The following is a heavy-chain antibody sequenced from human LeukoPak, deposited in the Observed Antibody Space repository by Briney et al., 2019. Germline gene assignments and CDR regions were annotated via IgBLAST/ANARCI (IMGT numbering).Heavy chain of an antibody. CDR3: ARDARYYFDY. V-gene: IGHV3-30*04. CDR1: GFTFSSYA. CDR2: ISYDGSNK. J-gene: IGHJ4*02. Sequence: GRSLRLSCAASGFTFSSYAMHWVRQAPGKGLEWVAVISYDGSNKYYADSVKGRFTISRDNSKNTLYLQMNSLRAEDTAAYYCARDARYYFDYWGQGTLVTVSS.